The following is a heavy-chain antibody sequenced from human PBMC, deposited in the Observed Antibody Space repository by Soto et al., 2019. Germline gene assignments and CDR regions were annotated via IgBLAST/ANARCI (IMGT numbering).Heavy chain of an antibody. CDR3: ARRLNCSGGSCPLLFDY. CDR1: GYTFTSYY. J-gene: IGHJ4*02. Sequence: ASVKVSCKASGYTFTSYYMHWVRQAPGQGLEWMGIINPSGGSTSYAQKFQGRVTMTRDTSTSTVYMELSSLRSEDTAVYYCARRLNCSGGSCPLLFDYWGQRSLVTGSS. D-gene: IGHD2-15*01. CDR2: INPSGGST. V-gene: IGHV1-46*01.